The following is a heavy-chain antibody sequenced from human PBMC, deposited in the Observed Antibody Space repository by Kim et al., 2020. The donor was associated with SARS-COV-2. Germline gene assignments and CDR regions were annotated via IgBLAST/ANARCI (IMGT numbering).Heavy chain of an antibody. CDR1: GGSISSYY. CDR2: IYYSGST. Sequence: SETLSLTCTVSGGSISSYYWSWIRQPPGKGLEWIGDIYYSGSTNYNPSLKSRVTISVDTSKNQFSLKLSSVTAADTAVYYCARFVVTNVDAFDIWCQGT. CDR3: ARFVVTNVDAFDI. V-gene: IGHV4-59*01. J-gene: IGHJ3*02. D-gene: IGHD2-21*01.